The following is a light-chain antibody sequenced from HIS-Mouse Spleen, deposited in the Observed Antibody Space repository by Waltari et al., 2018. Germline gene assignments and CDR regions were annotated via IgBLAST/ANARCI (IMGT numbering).Light chain of an antibody. CDR1: SRDVGSYNL. V-gene: IGLV2-23*01. CDR2: EGS. Sequence: QSALTQPASVSGSPGQSITISCTGTSRDVGSYNLFSWYQQHPGKAPNLMIYEGSKRPSGVSNRFSGSKSGNTASLTISGLQAEDEADYYCCSYAGSSTVVFGGGTKLTVL. J-gene: IGLJ2*01. CDR3: CSYAGSSTVV.